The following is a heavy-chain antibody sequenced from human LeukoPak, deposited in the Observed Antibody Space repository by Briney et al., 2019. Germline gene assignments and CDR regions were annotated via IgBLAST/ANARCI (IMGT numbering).Heavy chain of an antibody. CDR2: IIPILGIA. Sequence: VASVKVSCKASGGTFSSYAISWVRQAPGQGLEWMGRIIPILGIANYAQKFQGRVTITADKSTCTAYMELSSLRSEDTAVYYCARDQIAAAGRVDYWGQGTLVTVSS. D-gene: IGHD6-13*01. CDR3: ARDQIAAAGRVDY. V-gene: IGHV1-69*04. J-gene: IGHJ4*02. CDR1: GGTFSSYA.